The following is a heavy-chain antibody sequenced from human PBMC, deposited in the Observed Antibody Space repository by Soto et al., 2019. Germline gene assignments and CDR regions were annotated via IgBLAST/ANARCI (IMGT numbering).Heavy chain of an antibody. Sequence: GGSLRLSCAASGFPFSRYDMHWVRQAPGKGLEWVAVLWFDGSNEYYADSVQGRFTISRDNSKNTLYLQMGSLRAEDTAVYYCAKVLYASESCDSDEAPYGMDVWGQGTTVTVSS. CDR3: AKVLYASESCDSDEAPYGMDV. V-gene: IGHV3-33*06. J-gene: IGHJ6*02. CDR2: LWFDGSNE. CDR1: GFPFSRYD. D-gene: IGHD3-10*01.